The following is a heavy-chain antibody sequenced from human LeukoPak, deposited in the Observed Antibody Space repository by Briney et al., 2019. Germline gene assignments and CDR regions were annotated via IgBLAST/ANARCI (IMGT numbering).Heavy chain of an antibody. CDR2: IYGGGST. D-gene: IGHD1-26*01. CDR3: ARTADSGSYFDY. CDR1: GFTVSSNY. Sequence: GGSLRLSCAASGFTVSSNYMSWVRQAPGKGLEWVSVIYGGGSTYYADSVKGRFTISRDNSKNTLYLQMNSLRAEDTAVYYCARTADSGSYFDYWGQGTLVTVSS. V-gene: IGHV3-53*01. J-gene: IGHJ4*02.